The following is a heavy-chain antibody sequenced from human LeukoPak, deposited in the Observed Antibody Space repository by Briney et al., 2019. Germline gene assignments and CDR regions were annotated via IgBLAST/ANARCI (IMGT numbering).Heavy chain of an antibody. V-gene: IGHV3-66*01. Sequence: GGSVRLSCAASGFTVSSSNYMNWVRRAQGKGLEWVSGIYTGGTTYYTDSVKGRFTISRDNPNNTLYLQMHSLRAEDTAVYYCAREISRFVIWGQRTLVTVSS. CDR3: AREISRFVI. D-gene: IGHD2-21*01. CDR2: IYTGGTT. CDR1: GFTVSSSNY. J-gene: IGHJ4*02.